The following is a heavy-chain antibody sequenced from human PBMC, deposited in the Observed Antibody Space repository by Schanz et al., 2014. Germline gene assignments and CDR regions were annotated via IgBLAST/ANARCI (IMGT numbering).Heavy chain of an antibody. CDR1: GFTFRGYA. J-gene: IGHJ4*02. Sequence: EVQLLESGGGLVQPGGSLRLSCAASGFTFRGYAMSWVRQAPGRGLEWVSFVHPGGSTYYPDSVKGRFTISRDNFKGALYLQMSSLRAEDTAVYYCAKSLESCPGGRCSRGYFDYWGQGTLVTVSS. D-gene: IGHD2-8*02. V-gene: IGHV3-23*03. CDR2: FVHPGGST. CDR3: AKSLESCPGGRCSRGYFDY.